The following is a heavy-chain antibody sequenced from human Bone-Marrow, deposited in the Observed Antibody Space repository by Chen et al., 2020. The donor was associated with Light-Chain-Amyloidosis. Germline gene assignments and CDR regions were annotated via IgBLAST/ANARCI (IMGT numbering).Heavy chain of an antibody. D-gene: IGHD3-10*01. CDR2: IKQDGSEI. CDR1: AFPFSANW. J-gene: IGHJ3*02. Sequence: EVLLVESGGGLVQPGGSLRLACAASAFPFSANWMSWVRQPPGKGLEWVANIKQDGSEIHYVDSVKGRFTVSRDNTKNSLYLQMNTLRADDTAVYYCARGDYYGYLDAFDIWGQGTMVTVSS. V-gene: IGHV3-7*01. CDR3: ARGDYYGYLDAFDI.